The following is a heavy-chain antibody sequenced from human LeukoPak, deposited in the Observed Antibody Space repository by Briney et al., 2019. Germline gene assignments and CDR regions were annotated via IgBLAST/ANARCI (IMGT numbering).Heavy chain of an antibody. CDR2: IYSAGDT. D-gene: IGHD1-14*01. CDR1: GFIFSTYG. Sequence: GGSLRLSCTASGFIFSTYGMHWVRQAPGKGLGWVSVIYSAGDTFSADSVKGRFTISRDNSENTLYLQMNSLRAEDTAVYYCAKARMTFYDSFDIWGQGTMVTVSS. V-gene: IGHV3-NL1*01. J-gene: IGHJ3*02. CDR3: AKARMTFYDSFDI.